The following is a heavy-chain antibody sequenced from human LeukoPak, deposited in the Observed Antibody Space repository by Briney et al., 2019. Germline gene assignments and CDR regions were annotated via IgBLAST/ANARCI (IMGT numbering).Heavy chain of an antibody. V-gene: IGHV4-61*02. CDR2: ISSSGST. Sequence: SETLSLTCTVSGDSISSGDYYWSWIRQPAGKGLEWIGRISSSGSTNYNPSLKSRVTISVDTSKNQFSLKLSSVTAADTAVYFCVRGVYDYVWGSYRFHYYYYMDVWGKGTTVTISS. CDR1: GDSISSGDYY. CDR3: VRGVYDYVWGSYRFHYYYYMDV. J-gene: IGHJ6*03. D-gene: IGHD3-16*02.